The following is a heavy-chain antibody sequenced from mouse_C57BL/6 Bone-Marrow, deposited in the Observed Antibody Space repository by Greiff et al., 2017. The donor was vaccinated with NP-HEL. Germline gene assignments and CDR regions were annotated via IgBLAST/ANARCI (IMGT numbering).Heavy chain of an antibody. CDR2: IYPGSGST. CDR3: ARRLRHPYYYAMDY. D-gene: IGHD1-2*01. CDR1: GYTFTSYW. V-gene: IGHV1-55*01. J-gene: IGHJ4*01. Sequence: VQLQQSGAELVKPGASVKMSCKASGYTFTSYWITWVKQRPGQGLEWIGDIYPGSGSTNYNEKFKSKATLTVDTSSSTAYMQLSSLTSEDSAVYYCARRLRHPYYYAMDYWGQGTSVTVSS.